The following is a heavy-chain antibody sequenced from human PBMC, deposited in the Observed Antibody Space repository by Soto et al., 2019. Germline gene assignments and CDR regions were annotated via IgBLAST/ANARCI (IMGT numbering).Heavy chain of an antibody. V-gene: IGHV1-69*13. CDR1: GVTFSSYA. CDR3: AREGYCSSTSCSRAGMDV. J-gene: IGHJ6*02. CDR2: IIPIFGTA. D-gene: IGHD2-2*01. Sequence: SVKVSCKASGVTFSSYAISWVRQSPGQGLEWMGGIIPIFGTANYAQKFQGRVTITADESTSTAYMELSSLRSEDTAVYYCAREGYCSSTSCSRAGMDVWGQGTTVTVSS.